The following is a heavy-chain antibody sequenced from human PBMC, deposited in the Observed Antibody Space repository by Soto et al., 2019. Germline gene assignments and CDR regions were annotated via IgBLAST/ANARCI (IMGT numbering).Heavy chain of an antibody. Sequence: GGSLRLSCAASGFTFSRFGMHWVRQAPGKGLEWVAVIWYDGSQKYYADSVKGRFTISRDNSDNILYLQMNSLRAEDTSVYYCARYCSGGSCSTGFLDYWGQGILVTVSS. CDR3: ARYCSGGSCSTGFLDY. V-gene: IGHV3-33*01. D-gene: IGHD2-15*01. J-gene: IGHJ4*02. CDR2: IWYDGSQK. CDR1: GFTFSRFG.